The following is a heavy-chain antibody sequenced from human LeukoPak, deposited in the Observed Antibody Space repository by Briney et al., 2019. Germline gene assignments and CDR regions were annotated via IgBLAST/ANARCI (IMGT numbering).Heavy chain of an antibody. Sequence: GGSLRLSCAASGFTFSSYAMSWVRQALGKGLEWGSAISGNGGSTYYADSVKGRFTISRDNSKNTLYLQMNSLRAEDTAVYYCAKDRSFNRAYFDYWGQGTLVTVSS. V-gene: IGHV3-23*01. D-gene: IGHD3-16*02. CDR2: ISGNGGST. CDR1: GFTFSSYA. J-gene: IGHJ4*02. CDR3: AKDRSFNRAYFDY.